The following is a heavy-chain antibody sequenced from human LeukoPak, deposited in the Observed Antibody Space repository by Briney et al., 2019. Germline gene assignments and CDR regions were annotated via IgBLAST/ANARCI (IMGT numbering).Heavy chain of an antibody. CDR1: GFSFTNYA. J-gene: IGHJ6*03. CDR3: ARDKFPVVPAAMYYMDV. V-gene: IGHV3-30*03. CDR2: ISNDGSDT. D-gene: IGHD2-2*01. Sequence: AGGFLRLSCAVSGFSFTNYAMHWVRQVPGRGPEWVAVISNDGSDTSYADSVKGRFTISRDNSKNMLFLQMNSLRVEDTSIYYCARDKFPVVPAAMYYMDVWGQGTTVTVSS.